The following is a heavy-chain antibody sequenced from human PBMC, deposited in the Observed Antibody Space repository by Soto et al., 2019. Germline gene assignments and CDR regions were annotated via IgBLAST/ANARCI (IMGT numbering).Heavy chain of an antibody. V-gene: IGHV3-30-3*01. D-gene: IGHD3-3*01. CDR3: ARGASDFWGGYPEIHFFDS. CDR2: ISHDEGNK. J-gene: IGHJ4*02. CDR1: EFTFSTYP. Sequence: PGGSLRLSCAASEFTFSTYPMHWVRQAPGKGLEWVAVISHDEGNKYYGDSMKGRFTISRDNSKNTLYLQMNSLRGDDTAVYYCARGASDFWGGYPEIHFFDSWGQGNLVTVSS.